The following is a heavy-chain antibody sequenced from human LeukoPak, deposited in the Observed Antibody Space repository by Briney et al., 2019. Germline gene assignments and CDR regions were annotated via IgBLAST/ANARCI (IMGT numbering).Heavy chain of an antibody. J-gene: IGHJ6*02. D-gene: IGHD1-26*01. CDR3: AKDHRDSGNYYYYYGLDV. Sequence: GGSLRLSCAASGFTFISYAMGWVRQAPGKGLEWVSSLSGNAGRPYYADSVKGRFTISRDNSKNTLYLQMNSLRAEDTAVYYCAKDHRDSGNYYYYYGLDVWGQGTMVTVSS. CDR2: LSGNAGRP. V-gene: IGHV3-23*01. CDR1: GFTFISYA.